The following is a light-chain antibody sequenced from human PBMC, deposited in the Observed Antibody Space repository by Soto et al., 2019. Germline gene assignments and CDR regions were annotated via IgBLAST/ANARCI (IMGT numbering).Light chain of an antibody. Sequence: QSALTQPASVSGSPGQSITISCTGTSSDVGGYNYVSWYQQHPGKAPKLMIYDVSNRPSGVSNRFSGSKSGNTASLTISGLQAEDEADYYCSSYTSSSTLWVFGGGTKLNVL. V-gene: IGLV2-14*01. CDR1: SSDVGGYNY. CDR3: SSYTSSSTLWV. J-gene: IGLJ3*02. CDR2: DVS.